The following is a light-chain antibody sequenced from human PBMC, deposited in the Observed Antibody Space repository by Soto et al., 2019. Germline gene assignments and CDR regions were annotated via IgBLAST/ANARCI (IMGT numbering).Light chain of an antibody. CDR2: WAS. Sequence: DIVMTQSPDSLAVSLGERATISCRSSQSLSYNSNNRTRLAWYQQRPGQSPKLLIYWASTRESGVPDRFRGRGFGTDFTLTISCLQAADVAVCYCQQYYIPPLSSGPGTKVALK. CDR3: QQYYIPPLS. J-gene: IGKJ3*01. V-gene: IGKV4-1*01. CDR1: QSLSYNSNNRTR.